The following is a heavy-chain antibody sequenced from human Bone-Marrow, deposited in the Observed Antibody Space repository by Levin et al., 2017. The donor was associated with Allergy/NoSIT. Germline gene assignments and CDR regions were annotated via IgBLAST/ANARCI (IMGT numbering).Heavy chain of an antibody. CDR1: GFTFSRYK. J-gene: IGHJ5*02. CDR2: IWHDGTTE. V-gene: IGHV3-33*01. CDR3: AREDSGVRDDWVDA. D-gene: IGHD2-21*01. Sequence: GESLKISCAASGFTFSRYKMHWVRQAPGKGLEWVAVIWHDGTTEYYGDAVRGRFTVSRDNSKNTLHLQMNSLRGDDTALYFCAREDSGVRDDWVDAWGQGTLVIVSS.